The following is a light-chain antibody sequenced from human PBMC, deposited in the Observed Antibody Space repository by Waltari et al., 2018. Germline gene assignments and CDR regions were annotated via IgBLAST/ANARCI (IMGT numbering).Light chain of an antibody. CDR1: QSVSHNN. CDR3: QQYAGTPIT. V-gene: IGKV3-20*01. J-gene: IGKJ4*01. Sequence: EIVLTQSPGTLSLSPGERATLSCRATQSVSHNNLAWYQQKGGQAPRLLIYGASRRATVIPDRFSGSGSGTDFTLSISRLEPEDYGVYYCQQYAGTPITFGGGTKVEI. CDR2: GAS.